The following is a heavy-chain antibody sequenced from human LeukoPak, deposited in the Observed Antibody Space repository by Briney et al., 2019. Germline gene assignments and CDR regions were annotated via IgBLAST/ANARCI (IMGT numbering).Heavy chain of an antibody. CDR3: ARDYGGWAARRAFDI. V-gene: IGHV1-18*01. CDR1: GYTFTSYD. J-gene: IGHJ3*02. Sequence: ASVKVSCKASGYTFTSYDINWVRQATGQGLEWMGWISAYNGNTNYAQKLQGRVTMTTDTSTSTAYMELRSLRSDDTAVYYCARDYGGWAARRAFDIWGQGTMVTVSS. CDR2: ISAYNGNT. D-gene: IGHD6-6*01.